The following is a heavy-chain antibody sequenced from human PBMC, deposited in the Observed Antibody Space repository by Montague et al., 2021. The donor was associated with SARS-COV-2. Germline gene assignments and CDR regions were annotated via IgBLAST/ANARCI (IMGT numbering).Heavy chain of an antibody. Sequence: PAQVKPTQTLTLTCTFSGFSLSTSGMCVSWIRQPPGKALEWLARIDWDDDKYYSTSLKTRLTISKDTSKNQVVLTMTNMDPVDTATYYCARIRYDILTGYQTLFDYWGQGTLVTVSS. D-gene: IGHD3-9*01. CDR1: GFSLSTSGMC. CDR3: ARIRYDILTGYQTLFDY. CDR2: IDWDDDK. J-gene: IGHJ4*02. V-gene: IGHV2-70*11.